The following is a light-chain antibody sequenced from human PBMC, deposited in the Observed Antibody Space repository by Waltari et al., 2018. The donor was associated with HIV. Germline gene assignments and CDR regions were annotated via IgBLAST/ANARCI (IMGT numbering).Light chain of an antibody. CDR1: SSNIGSNT. V-gene: IGLV1-44*01. CDR2: YNN. Sequence: QSVLTQPPSASGTPGQRVTISCSGSSSNIGSNTVTWYQQLPGTSPKLLIYYNNQRPSGVPDRFSGSKSGTSAALAISGLQSEDEDDYYCAAWDDSLMGVFGGGTRLTVL. CDR3: AAWDDSLMGV. J-gene: IGLJ3*02.